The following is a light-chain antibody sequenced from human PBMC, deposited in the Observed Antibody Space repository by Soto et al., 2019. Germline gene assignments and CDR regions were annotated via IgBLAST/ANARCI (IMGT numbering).Light chain of an antibody. J-gene: IGLJ2*01. CDR3: SSYTSSNTVI. CDR2: DVS. V-gene: IGLV2-14*01. Sequence: QAVVTQPASVSGSPGQSIAISCTGTSSDVGGYTYVSWYQQHPGKAPKLMIYDVSARPSGVSNRFSGSKSDNTAALTISGLQAEDEADYYCSSYTSSNTVIFGGGTQLTVL. CDR1: SSDVGGYTY.